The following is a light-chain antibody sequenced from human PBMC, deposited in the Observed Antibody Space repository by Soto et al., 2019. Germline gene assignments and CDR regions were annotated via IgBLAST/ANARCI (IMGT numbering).Light chain of an antibody. CDR2: AAS. J-gene: IGKJ1*01. CDR1: QNIANS. CDR3: PQSSSTPRT. Sequence: DIQMTQSPSSLSASVGDRVTITCRARQNIANSLNWYQQKQGKAPRVLIYAASSLHSGVPSRFIGSGSGTDFTLTISSLPSEDFATYYCPQSSSTPRTFGQGTKVEIK. V-gene: IGKV1-39*01.